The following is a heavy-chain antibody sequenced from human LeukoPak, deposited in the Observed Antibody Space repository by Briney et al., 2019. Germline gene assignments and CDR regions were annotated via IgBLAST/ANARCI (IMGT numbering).Heavy chain of an antibody. Sequence: GGSLRLSCAASGFTFSNYNMNWVRQAPGKGLEWVSYISSGSSTIYYADSVKGRFTISRDNAKNSLYLQMNSLRTEDTAVYYCARRYSSSSGMDVWGKGTTVTVSS. V-gene: IGHV3-48*01. J-gene: IGHJ6*04. CDR3: ARRYSSSSGMDV. D-gene: IGHD6-6*01. CDR1: GFTFSNYN. CDR2: ISSGSSTI.